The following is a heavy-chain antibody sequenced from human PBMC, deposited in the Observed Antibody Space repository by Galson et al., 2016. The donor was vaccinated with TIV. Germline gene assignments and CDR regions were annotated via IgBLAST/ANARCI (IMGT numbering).Heavy chain of an antibody. CDR3: ARGIVGARAIDF. Sequence: QSGAEVKKPGASVKVSCKASGYIFTTYYIHWVRQAPGQGLEWMGVVNPSGGRTSYAQKFQGRVIMTRDTSTSTVHMELTSLRSEDTAVYYCARGIVGARAIDFWGQRTLVTVSS. D-gene: IGHD1-26*01. V-gene: IGHV1-46*01. J-gene: IGHJ4*02. CDR1: GYIFTTYY. CDR2: VNPSGGRT.